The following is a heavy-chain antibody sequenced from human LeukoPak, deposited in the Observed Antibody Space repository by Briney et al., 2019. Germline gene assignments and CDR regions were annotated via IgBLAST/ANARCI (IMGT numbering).Heavy chain of an antibody. V-gene: IGHV3-30*04. CDR3: ATVFGYDGSGSSDY. Sequence: GGSLRLSCAASGFIFINYAMHWVRQAPGKGLEWVAVISYDGSNKYYADSVKGRFTISRDNSKNTLYLQMNSLRAEDTAVYYCATVFGYDGSGSSDYWGQGALVTVSS. J-gene: IGHJ4*02. CDR2: ISYDGSNK. CDR1: GFIFINYA. D-gene: IGHD3-10*01.